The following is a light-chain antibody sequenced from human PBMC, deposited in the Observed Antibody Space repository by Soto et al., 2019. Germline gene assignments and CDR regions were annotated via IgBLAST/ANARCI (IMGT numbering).Light chain of an antibody. Sequence: QSVLTQPPSVSGAPGQRVTISCTGSSSNIGAGYDVHWYQQLPGTAPKLLIYGNSNRPSGVPDRFSGSKSGTSASLAITGLQAEDEADYYCQSYDSSLVFGGGIKVTVL. CDR2: GNS. V-gene: IGLV1-40*01. CDR3: QSYDSSLV. CDR1: SSNIGAGYD. J-gene: IGLJ2*01.